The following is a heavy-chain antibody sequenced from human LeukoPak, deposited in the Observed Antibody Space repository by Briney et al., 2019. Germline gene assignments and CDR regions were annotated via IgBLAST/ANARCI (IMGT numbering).Heavy chain of an antibody. J-gene: IGHJ6*02. CDR3: AKWGGSGYDFFPYYYGMDV. V-gene: IGHV3-23*01. CDR2: ISGSGGST. Sequence: GGSLRLSCAASAFSFSKFALIWVRQAPGKGLEWVSAISGSGGSTYYADSVKGRFTISRDNSKNTLYLQMNSLRAEDTAVYYCAKWGGSGYDFFPYYYGMDVWGQGTTVTVSS. D-gene: IGHD5-12*01. CDR1: AFSFSKFA.